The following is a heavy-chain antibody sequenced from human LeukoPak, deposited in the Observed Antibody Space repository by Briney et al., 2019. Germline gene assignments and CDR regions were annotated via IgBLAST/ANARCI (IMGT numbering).Heavy chain of an antibody. CDR3: ARDESSNLHSNWFDP. Sequence: GGSLRLSCAASGCTFSSYAMHWVRQSPGKGLKWVAVIPYDGSNKYYADSVQGRFTISRDNSKNTLYLQMNSLRAEDTAVYYCARDESSNLHSNWFDPWGQGTLVTVSS. V-gene: IGHV3-30*04. D-gene: IGHD6-13*01. J-gene: IGHJ5*02. CDR2: IPYDGSNK. CDR1: GCTFSSYA.